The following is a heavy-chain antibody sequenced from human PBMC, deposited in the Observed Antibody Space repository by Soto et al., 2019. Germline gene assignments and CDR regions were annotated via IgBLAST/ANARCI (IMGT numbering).Heavy chain of an antibody. CDR1: GFTFSDYA. CDR2: VSHDGRNT. Sequence: GGSLRLSCAASGFTFSDYAMHWVRQAPGKGLEWVAVVSHDGRNTHYADSVKGRFTISRDSSKNTVSLEMTRLRAEDTAVYYCEKGGRQWLVTSDFNYWGQGA. D-gene: IGHD6-19*01. CDR3: EKGGRQWLVTSDFNY. V-gene: IGHV3-30*18. J-gene: IGHJ4*02.